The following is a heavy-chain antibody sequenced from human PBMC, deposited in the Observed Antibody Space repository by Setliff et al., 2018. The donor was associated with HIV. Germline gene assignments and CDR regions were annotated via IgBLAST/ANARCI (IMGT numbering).Heavy chain of an antibody. Sequence: GGSLRLSCAASGFTLSDAWMSWVRQAPGKGLEWVGRIKSRTDGGTTDYAAPVKGRFTISRDDSKNTLYLQMNSLQSEDTAVYYCTRDACTATSTCYRVDYYYYHMGVWGKGTTVTVS. J-gene: IGHJ6*03. CDR2: IKSRTDGGTT. CDR1: GFTLSDAW. V-gene: IGHV3-15*01. D-gene: IGHD3-16*01. CDR3: TRDACTATSTCYRVDYYYYHMGV.